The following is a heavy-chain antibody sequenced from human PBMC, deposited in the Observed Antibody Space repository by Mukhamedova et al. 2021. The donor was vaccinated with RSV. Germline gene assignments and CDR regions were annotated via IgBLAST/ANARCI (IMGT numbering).Heavy chain of an antibody. J-gene: IGHJ4*02. V-gene: IGHV3-23*01. Sequence: GSGGGTNYAEDVKGRFTISRDNSKNTLYLQMNSLRAEDTAVYYCAKDGGYCSTMSCSDHYYWGQGTLVTVSS. D-gene: IGHD2-2*01. CDR3: AKDGGYCSTMSCSDHYY. CDR2: GSGGGT.